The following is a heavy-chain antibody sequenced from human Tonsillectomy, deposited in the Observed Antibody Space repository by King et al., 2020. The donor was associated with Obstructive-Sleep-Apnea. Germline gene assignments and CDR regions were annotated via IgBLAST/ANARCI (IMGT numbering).Heavy chain of an antibody. J-gene: IGHJ4*02. CDR1: GVIFIDYY. Sequence: VQLVESGGGLVQTGGSLRISCEDSGVIFIDYYMNWVLQGPGGRLEWGGLINNKDNKYTTEYAASVKGRFIIARDVSKSSLYLQMLGLKTEDTAGDYCDRDLGSPTVGAKWGQGPLVTVSS. CDR2: INNKDNKYTT. D-gene: IGHD1-26*01. CDR3: DRDLGSPTVGAK. V-gene: IGHV3-72*01.